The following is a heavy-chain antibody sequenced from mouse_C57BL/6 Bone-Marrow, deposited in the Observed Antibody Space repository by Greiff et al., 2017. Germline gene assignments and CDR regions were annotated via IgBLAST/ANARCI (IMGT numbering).Heavy chain of an antibody. D-gene: IGHD6-1*01. J-gene: IGHJ2*01. CDR2: IDPSDSYT. Sequence: QVQLQQPGAELVMPGASVKLSCKASGYTFTSYWMHWVKQRPGQGLEWIGEIDPSDSYTNYNQKFKGKSTLTVDKSSSTAYVQHSSLTSEDSAVYYCARFEASALLYRGQGTTRTVSS. CDR1: GYTFTSYW. CDR3: ARFEASALLY. V-gene: IGHV1-69*01.